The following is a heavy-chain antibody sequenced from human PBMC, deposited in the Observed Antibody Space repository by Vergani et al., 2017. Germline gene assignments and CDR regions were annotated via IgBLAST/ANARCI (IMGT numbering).Heavy chain of an antibody. CDR2: INHSGST. V-gene: IGHV4-34*01. J-gene: IGHJ6*02. CDR3: ARAKGTSGYYYYGMDV. D-gene: IGHD1-7*01. CDR1: GGSFSGYY. Sequence: QVQLQQWGAGLLKPSETLSLTCAVYGGSFSGYYWSLIRQPPGKGLEWIGEINHSGSTTYNPSLKSRVTISVDTSKNQFSLKLSSVTAADTAVYYCARAKGTSGYYYYGMDVWGQGTTVTVSS.